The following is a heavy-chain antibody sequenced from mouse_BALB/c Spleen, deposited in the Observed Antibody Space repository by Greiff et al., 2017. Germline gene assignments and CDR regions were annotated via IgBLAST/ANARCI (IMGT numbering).Heavy chain of an antibody. V-gene: IGHV5-15*02. Sequence: EVQRVESGGGLVQPGGSRKLSCAASGFTFSDYGMAWVRQAPGKGPEWVAFISNLAYSIYYADTVTGRFTISRENAKNTLYLEMSSLRSEDTAMYYCARASVARGYDYWGQGTSVTVSS. J-gene: IGHJ4*01. D-gene: IGHD1-1*01. CDR1: GFTFSDYG. CDR2: ISNLAYSI. CDR3: ARASVARGYDY.